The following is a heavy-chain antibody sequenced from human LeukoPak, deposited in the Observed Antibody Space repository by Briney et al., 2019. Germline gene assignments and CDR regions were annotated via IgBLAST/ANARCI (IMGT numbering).Heavy chain of an antibody. CDR3: AKIEYYYDSSGYYY. J-gene: IGHJ4*02. D-gene: IGHD3-22*01. CDR1: GFTFSSYG. CDR2: ISYDGTNK. Sequence: GGSLRLSCAASGFTFSSYGMHWVRQAPGKGLEWVAVISYDGTNKYYADSVKGRFTISGDNSKNTLYLQMNSLKPEDTAVYYCAKIEYYYDSSGYYYWGQGTLVTVSS. V-gene: IGHV3-30*18.